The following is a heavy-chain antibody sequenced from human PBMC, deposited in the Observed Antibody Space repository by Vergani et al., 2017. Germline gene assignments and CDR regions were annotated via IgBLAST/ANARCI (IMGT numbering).Heavy chain of an antibody. J-gene: IGHJ4*02. CDR1: GFTFSSYS. D-gene: IGHD3-22*01. CDR3: ARDLFYYDSSGYYSGFFDY. V-gene: IGHV3-21*01. Sequence: EVQLVESGGGLVKPGGSLRLSCAASGFTFSSYSMNWVRQAPGKGLEWVSSISSSSSYIYYADSVKGRFTISRDNAKNSLYLQMNSLRAEYTAVYYCARDLFYYDSSGYYSGFFDYWGQGTLVTVSS. CDR2: ISSSSSYI.